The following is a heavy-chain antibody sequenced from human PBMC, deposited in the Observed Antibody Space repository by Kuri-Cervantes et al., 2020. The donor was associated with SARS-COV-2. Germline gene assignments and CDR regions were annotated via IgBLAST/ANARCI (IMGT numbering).Heavy chain of an antibody. Sequence: GESLKISCAASGFTFSDYYMSWIRQAPGKGLEWVSYIGSSSSYTNYADSVKGRFTTSRDNAKNSLYLQMNSLRVEDTAVYYCASFGSGWYDDAFDIWGQGTMVTVSS. CDR2: IGSSSSYT. J-gene: IGHJ3*02. D-gene: IGHD6-19*01. V-gene: IGHV3-11*03. CDR1: GFTFSDYY. CDR3: ASFGSGWYDDAFDI.